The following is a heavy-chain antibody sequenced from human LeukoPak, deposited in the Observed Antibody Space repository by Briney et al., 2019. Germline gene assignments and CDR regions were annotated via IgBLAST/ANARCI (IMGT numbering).Heavy chain of an antibody. CDR2: IYTRGST. V-gene: IGHV4-4*07. CDR3: ARGRYCSADICSGGDAFDI. J-gene: IGHJ3*02. Sequence: SETLSLTCTVAGGSINNYYWRWLRQPAGKGLEWLGRIYTRGSTNYNPSLKSRVTMSVDTSKNQFSLKLSSVTAADTAVYYCARGRYCSADICSGGDAFDIWGQGTMVSVSS. CDR1: GGSINNYY. D-gene: IGHD2-15*01.